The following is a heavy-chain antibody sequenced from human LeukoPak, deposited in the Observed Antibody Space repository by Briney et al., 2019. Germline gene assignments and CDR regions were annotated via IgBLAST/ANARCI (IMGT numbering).Heavy chain of an antibody. J-gene: IGHJ4*02. Sequence: GGSLRLSCAASGSTFDDYGMHWVRQAPGKGLEWVSGITWNSGSIGYAASVTGRFTISRDNAKNSLYLQMNSLRAEDTALYYCAKVPRWATTTVGTVNSGQGPLVTVSS. CDR1: GSTFDDYG. CDR3: AKVPRWATTTVGTVN. D-gene: IGHD5-24*01. CDR2: ITWNSGSI. V-gene: IGHV3-9*01.